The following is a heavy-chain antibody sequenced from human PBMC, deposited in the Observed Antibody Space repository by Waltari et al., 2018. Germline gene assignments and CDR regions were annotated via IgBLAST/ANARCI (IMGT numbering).Heavy chain of an antibody. CDR2: IYHTGSS. V-gene: IGHV4-38-2*02. D-gene: IGHD6-25*01. Sequence: QVQLRESGPGLVRSSETLSLICTVSGHSVNNDIYCSWIRHSPGGGLEWIASIYHTGSSHYNSSLKSRVSSSTDMSTKQFFLTLTHLTAADTAVYYCAEEGNTTAGLFDSWGQGTLVTVSS. CDR3: AEEGNTTAGLFDS. J-gene: IGHJ4*02. CDR1: GHSVNNDIY.